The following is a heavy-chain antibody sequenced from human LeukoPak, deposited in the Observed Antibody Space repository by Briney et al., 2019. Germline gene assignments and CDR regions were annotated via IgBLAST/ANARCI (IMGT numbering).Heavy chain of an antibody. D-gene: IGHD3-3*01. Sequence: GGSLRLSSAGSRFIFSSYWMSWVRQAPGKGLEWVANIKEDGSEKYYVDPVKGRFTISRDNAKNSLYLQMNSLRAEDTAVYYCARAHHYEVGYWGQGTLVTVSS. J-gene: IGHJ4*02. V-gene: IGHV3-7*01. CDR2: IKEDGSEK. CDR1: RFIFSSYW. CDR3: ARAHHYEVGY.